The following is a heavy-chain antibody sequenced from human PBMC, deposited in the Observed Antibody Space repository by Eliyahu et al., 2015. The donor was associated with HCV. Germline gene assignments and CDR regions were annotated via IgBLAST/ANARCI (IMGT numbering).Heavy chain of an antibody. D-gene: IGHD5-12*01. CDR3: ARQVATTNYFDY. CDR2: IYNSERT. CDR1: GGSISSYY. V-gene: IGHV4-59*01. Sequence: QVQLQESGPGLVKPSETLSLTCTVPGGSISSYYWSWIRQPPGKGLEYIGYIYNSERTSYNPSLKSRVTISGDTSKNQFSLNLSSVTAADTAVYYCARQVATTNYFDYWGQGTLVTVSS. J-gene: IGHJ4*02.